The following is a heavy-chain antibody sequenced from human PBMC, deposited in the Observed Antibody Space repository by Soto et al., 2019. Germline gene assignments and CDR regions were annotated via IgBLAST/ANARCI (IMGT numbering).Heavy chain of an antibody. Sequence: GGSLRLSCAASGFTFSSYSMNWVRQAPGKGLEWVSYISSTSSTIYYADSVKGRFTISRDNAKNSMYLQMDNLRAEDTAVYYCASYGHSYGMHVSAQGSTDPVSS. CDR3: ASYGHSYGMHV. J-gene: IGHJ6*02. V-gene: IGHV3-48*01. CDR1: GFTFSSYS. CDR2: ISSTSSTI. D-gene: IGHD4-17*01.